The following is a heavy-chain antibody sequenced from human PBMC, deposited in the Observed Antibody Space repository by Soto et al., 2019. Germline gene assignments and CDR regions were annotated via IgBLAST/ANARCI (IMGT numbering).Heavy chain of an antibody. CDR3: AKARGANNWANYYGLDV. V-gene: IGHV3-30*18. CDR2: ITYEGSNK. J-gene: IGHJ6*02. D-gene: IGHD1-1*01. CDR1: GFIFAKYG. Sequence: LRLSCAASGFIFAKYGMHRVRQAPGKGLEWVALITYEGSNKYYADAVKGRFTISRDNVENMVSLQLDGLRGEDTAVYYCAKARGANNWANYYGLDVWGQGTTVTVSS.